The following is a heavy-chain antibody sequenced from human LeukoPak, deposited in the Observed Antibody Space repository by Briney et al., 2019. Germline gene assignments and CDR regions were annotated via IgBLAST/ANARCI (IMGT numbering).Heavy chain of an antibody. Sequence: ASVKVSCRTSGYTFTGYYMHWVRQAPGQGLEWMGWINPTSGATNYAQKFQGRATMTRDTSISTAYMALSRLRSDDTAVYYCARYPPDCKTTDCRPGDWFDPWGQGTLVTVSP. V-gene: IGHV1-2*02. J-gene: IGHJ5*02. CDR3: ARYPPDCKTTDCRPGDWFDP. CDR2: INPTSGAT. D-gene: IGHD2/OR15-2a*01. CDR1: GYTFTGYY.